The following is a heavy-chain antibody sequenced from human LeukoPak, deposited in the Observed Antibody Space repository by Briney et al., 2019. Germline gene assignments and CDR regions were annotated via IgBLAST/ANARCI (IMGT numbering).Heavy chain of an antibody. V-gene: IGHV4-59*01. CDR1: GVSFSAYY. CDR3: ARGAGAFDY. D-gene: IGHD6-19*01. Sequence: PSETLTLTCTVSGVSFSAYYWSWIRQPPGKGLEWMGYIYYSGRTTYNPSLKSPVTISVDTSRNQFSLKLSSVAAADTAVYYCARGAGAFDYWGHGTLVTVSS. J-gene: IGHJ4*01. CDR2: IYYSGRT.